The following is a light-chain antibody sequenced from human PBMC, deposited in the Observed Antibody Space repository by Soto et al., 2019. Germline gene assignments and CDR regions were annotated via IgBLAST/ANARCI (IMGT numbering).Light chain of an antibody. CDR2: DVS. J-gene: IGLJ2*01. V-gene: IGLV2-14*01. Sequence: QSALTQPASVSGSPGQSITISCTGTSSDVGGYNYVSWYQQHPGTAPKLMIYDVSNRPSGVSNRFSGSKSGNTASLTISGLQADDEDDYYCSSYTTSSTVVFGGGTKLTVL. CDR3: SSYTTSSTVV. CDR1: SSDVGGYNY.